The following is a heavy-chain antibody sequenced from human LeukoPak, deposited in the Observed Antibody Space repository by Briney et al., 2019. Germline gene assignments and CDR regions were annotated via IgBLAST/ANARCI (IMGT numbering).Heavy chain of an antibody. CDR2: ISGSGGST. V-gene: IGHV3-23*01. Sequence: TGGSLRLSCSASGFTFTNAWMSWVRQAPGKGLEWVSAISGSGGSTYYADSVKGRFTISRDNSKNTLYLQMNSLRAEDTAVYYCAKVTGSSGYYAVAFDIWGQGTMVTVSS. CDR1: GFTFTNAW. CDR3: AKVTGSSGYYAVAFDI. D-gene: IGHD3-22*01. J-gene: IGHJ3*02.